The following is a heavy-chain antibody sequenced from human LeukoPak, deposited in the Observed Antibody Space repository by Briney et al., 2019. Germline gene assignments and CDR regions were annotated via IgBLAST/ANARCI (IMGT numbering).Heavy chain of an antibody. D-gene: IGHD6-13*01. V-gene: IGHV3-7*03. CDR1: GFTFSDYW. J-gene: IGHJ4*02. Sequence: GGSLRLSCVASGFTFSDYWMTWVRQTPGKGLECVANINQYGGEISYVDSVKGRFTISRDNAKNSLSLQMSSLRVEDTAVYYCVKGPLITAAGTYWGQGTLVTVSS. CDR3: VKGPLITAAGTY. CDR2: INQYGGEI.